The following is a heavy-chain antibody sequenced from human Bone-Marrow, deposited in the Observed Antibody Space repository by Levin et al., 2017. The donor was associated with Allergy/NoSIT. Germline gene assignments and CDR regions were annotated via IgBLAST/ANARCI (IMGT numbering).Heavy chain of an antibody. CDR2: IKSKTDGGRI. J-gene: IGHJ4*02. CDR1: GFTFTNAW. V-gene: IGHV3-15*01. CDR3: TTDCRGGSCESGGPQED. D-gene: IGHD1-26*01. Sequence: GGSLRLSCAVSGFTFTNAWMSWVRQAPGKGLEWGARIKSKTDGGRIDYAAPVKGRFTISRDDSKSTLFLQMNSLKVEDTAVYYCTTDCRGGSCESGGPQEDWGQGTLVTVSS.